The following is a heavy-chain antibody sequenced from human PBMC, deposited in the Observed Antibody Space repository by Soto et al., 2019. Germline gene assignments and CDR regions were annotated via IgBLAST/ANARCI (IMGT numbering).Heavy chain of an antibody. CDR2: IRGNGDPP. CDR1: GFTFSSYA. J-gene: IGHJ4*02. CDR3: VKSRGGNNFDFFD. D-gene: IGHD5-12*01. Sequence: GGSLRLSCSASGFTFSSYAMHWVRQAPGKGLEYVSGIRGNGDPPFYADSVKGRFIISRDNSKNTLFLQMSSLSADDTAVYYCVKSRGGNNFDFFDWGQGALVTVSS. V-gene: IGHV3-64D*06.